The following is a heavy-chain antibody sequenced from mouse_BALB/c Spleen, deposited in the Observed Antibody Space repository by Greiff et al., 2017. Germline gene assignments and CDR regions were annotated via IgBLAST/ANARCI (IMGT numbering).Heavy chain of an antibody. CDR2: ISSGSSTI. V-gene: IGHV5-17*02. CDR3: AREGYYGSFDY. D-gene: IGHD1-1*01. Sequence: EVKLMESGGGLVQPGGSRKLSCAASGFTFSSFGMHWVRQAPEKGLEWVAYISSGSSTIYYADTVKGRFTISRDNPKNTLFLQMTSLRSEDTAMYYCAREGYYGSFDYWGQGTTLTVSS. CDR1: GFTFSSFG. J-gene: IGHJ2*01.